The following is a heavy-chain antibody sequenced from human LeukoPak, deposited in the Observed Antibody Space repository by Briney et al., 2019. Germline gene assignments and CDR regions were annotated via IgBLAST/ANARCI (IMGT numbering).Heavy chain of an antibody. D-gene: IGHD3-16*01. CDR3: ARHQGAGEYPFDY. V-gene: IGHV1-2*02. J-gene: IGHJ4*02. CDR2: ISPNSGDT. Sequence: GASVKVSCKASGYTFTAYKFHWVRRAPGQGLEWMGWISPNSGDTNYAQKFQGRVTLTRDTSISTTYMEVRSLRSEDTAVYYCARHQGAGEYPFDYWGQGTLVTVAS. CDR1: GYTFTAYK.